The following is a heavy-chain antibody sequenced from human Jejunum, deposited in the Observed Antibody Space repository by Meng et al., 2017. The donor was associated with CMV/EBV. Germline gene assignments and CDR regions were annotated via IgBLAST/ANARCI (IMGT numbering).Heavy chain of an antibody. Sequence: LSTSSDGVGWIRQPPGKALKWLAVIYCNNSSRYSPSLNNGLAITKDTTKNQVVLTMTNKHPVDTGTYYCAHRSPGYISGWDQGLFDYWGQGTLVTVSS. CDR2: IYCNNSS. D-gene: IGHD6-19*01. V-gene: IGHV2-5*01. J-gene: IGHJ4*02. CDR3: AHRSPGYISGWDQGLFDY. CDR1: LSTSSDG.